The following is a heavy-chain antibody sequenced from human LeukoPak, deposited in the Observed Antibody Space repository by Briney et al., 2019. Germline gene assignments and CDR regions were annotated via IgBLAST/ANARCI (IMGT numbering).Heavy chain of an antibody. D-gene: IGHD1-1*01. CDR2: INAGNGNT. CDR3: ARAPGYEYYFDY. CDR1: GYTFTSYG. J-gene: IGHJ4*02. Sequence: ASVKVSCKASGYTFTSYGISWVRQAPGQGLEWMGWINAGNGNTKYSQEFQGRVTITRDTSASTAYMELSSLRSEDMAVYYCARAPGYEYYFDYWGQGTLVTVSS. V-gene: IGHV1-3*03.